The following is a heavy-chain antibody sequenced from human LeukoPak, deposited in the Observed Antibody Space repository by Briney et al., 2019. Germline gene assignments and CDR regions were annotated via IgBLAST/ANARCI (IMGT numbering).Heavy chain of an antibody. J-gene: IGHJ4*02. Sequence: SQTLSLTPTVSGGSTCGYYWSWIRQPPRNRLKGIGYIYTSGSTNYNPSLKSRVTISVDTSKNHFSLKLSSVTAADTAVYYCARLEYGSSSPFGYWGQGTLVTVSS. CDR1: GGSTCGYY. CDR3: ARLEYGSSSPFGY. CDR2: IYTSGST. V-gene: IGHV4-4*09. D-gene: IGHD6-6*01.